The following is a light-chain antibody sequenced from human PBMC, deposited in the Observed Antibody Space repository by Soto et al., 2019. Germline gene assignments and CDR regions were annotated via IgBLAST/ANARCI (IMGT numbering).Light chain of an antibody. CDR2: KAS. J-gene: IGKJ1*01. CDR1: QSIGSW. CDR3: QQYGSYSPWT. V-gene: IGKV1-5*03. Sequence: DIPMPPSPSTLSASVGDRVTITCRASQSIGSWLAWYQQKPGKAPKLLIYKASSLESGVPTRFSGSGSGTEVTLTISSLQPDDFASYYCQQYGSYSPWTFGQGTKVEIK.